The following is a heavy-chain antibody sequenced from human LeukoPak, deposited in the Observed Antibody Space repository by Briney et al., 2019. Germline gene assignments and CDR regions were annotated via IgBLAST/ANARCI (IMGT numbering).Heavy chain of an antibody. Sequence: SETLSLTCTVSGGSFSSSSSYWGWIRQPPGKGLEWIGSIYYSGSTYYNPSLKSRVTISVDTSKNQFSLTLSSVTAADTAVYYCARDKYSSNWASNWYFDLWGRGTPVSVSS. CDR1: GGSFSSSSSY. CDR3: ARDKYSSNWASNWYFDL. J-gene: IGHJ2*01. D-gene: IGHD6-13*01. V-gene: IGHV4-39*07. CDR2: IYYSGST.